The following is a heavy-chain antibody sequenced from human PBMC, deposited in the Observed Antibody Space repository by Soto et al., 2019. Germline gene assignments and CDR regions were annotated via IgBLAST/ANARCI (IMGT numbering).Heavy chain of an antibody. V-gene: IGHV3-53*01. CDR3: ARALEPEYSSSIFFDY. CDR2: IYSGGST. D-gene: IGHD6-6*01. Sequence: GGSLRLSCAVYGLTVSRTQMSWVRQAPGKGMQWVSVIYSGGSTYYANAVKGRFTISRDISENTVYLELDKLTVDHTAVYYCARALEPEYSSSIFFDYWGRGTLVTVSS. CDR1: GLTVSRTQ. J-gene: IGHJ4*02.